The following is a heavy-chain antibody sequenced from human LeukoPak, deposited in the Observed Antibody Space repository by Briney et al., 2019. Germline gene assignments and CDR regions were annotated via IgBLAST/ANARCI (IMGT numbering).Heavy chain of an antibody. Sequence: GGSLRLSCAASGFTFSSYWMHWVRQAPGKGLVWVSRINTDGSDTSYADSVKGRFTISRDKAKNTLYLQMNSLRAEDTAVYYCARDRYPAAREFDYWGQGTLVTVSS. CDR1: GFTFSSYW. J-gene: IGHJ4*02. CDR2: INTDGSDT. D-gene: IGHD2-2*01. V-gene: IGHV3-74*01. CDR3: ARDRYPAAREFDY.